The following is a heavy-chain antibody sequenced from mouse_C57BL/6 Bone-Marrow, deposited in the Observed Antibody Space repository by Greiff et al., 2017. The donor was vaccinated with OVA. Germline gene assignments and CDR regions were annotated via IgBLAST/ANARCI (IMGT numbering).Heavy chain of an antibody. V-gene: IGHV1-36*01. CDR1: GFTFTDYY. J-gene: IGHJ3*01. Sequence: VKLQQSGPVLVKPGPSVKISCKASGFTFTDYYMHWVKQSHGKSLEWIGLVYPYNGGTSYNQKFKGKATLTVDTSSSTAYMELNSLTSEDSAVYYCASITTVEGPWFAYWGQGTLVTVSA. CDR2: VYPYNGGT. CDR3: ASITTVEGPWFAY. D-gene: IGHD1-1*01.